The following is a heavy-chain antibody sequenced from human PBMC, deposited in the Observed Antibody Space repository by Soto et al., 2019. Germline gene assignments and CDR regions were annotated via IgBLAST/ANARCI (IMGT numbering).Heavy chain of an antibody. CDR3: ARVIVGATTHDAFDI. V-gene: IGHV3-48*03. CDR1: GFTFSSYE. Sequence: EVQLVESGGGLVQPGGSLRLSCAASGFTFSSYEMNWVRQAPGKGLEWVSYISSSGSTIYYADSVKGRFTISRDNAKNSLYLQMNSPRAEDTAVYYCARVIVGATTHDAFDIWGQGTMVTVSS. D-gene: IGHD1-26*01. CDR2: ISSSGSTI. J-gene: IGHJ3*02.